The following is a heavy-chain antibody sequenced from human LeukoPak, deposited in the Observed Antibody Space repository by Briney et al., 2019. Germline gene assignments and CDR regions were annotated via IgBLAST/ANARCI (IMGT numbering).Heavy chain of an antibody. D-gene: IGHD5-12*01. CDR2: ISYDGSNK. CDR3: AKPHSGYDVSLDY. CDR1: GFTFSSYA. J-gene: IGHJ4*02. Sequence: GGSLRLSCAVSGFTFSSYAMHWVRQAPGKGLEWVAVISYDGSNKYYADSVKGRFTISRDNSKNTLYLQMNSLRAEDTAVYYCAKPHSGYDVSLDYWGQGTLVTVSS. V-gene: IGHV3-30-3*02.